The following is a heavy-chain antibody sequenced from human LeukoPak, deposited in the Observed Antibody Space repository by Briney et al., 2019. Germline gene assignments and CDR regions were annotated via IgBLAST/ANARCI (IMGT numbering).Heavy chain of an antibody. V-gene: IGHV1-18*01. CDR3: ARTKIGYSSGWYGRNWFDP. CDR1: GYTFTNYG. CDR2: ISAYNGNT. D-gene: IGHD6-19*01. Sequence: ASVKVSCKASGYTFTNYGISWVRQAPGQGLEWMGWISAYNGNTNYAQKLQGRVTMTTDTSTSTAYMELRSLRSDDTAVYYCARTKIGYSSGWYGRNWFDPWGQGTLVTVSS. J-gene: IGHJ5*02.